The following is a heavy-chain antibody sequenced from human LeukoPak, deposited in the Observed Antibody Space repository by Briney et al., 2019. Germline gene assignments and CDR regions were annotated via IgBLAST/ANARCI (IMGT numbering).Heavy chain of an antibody. J-gene: IGHJ4*02. CDR1: GGSISSGGYS. CDR2: IYHSGST. Sequence: SQTLSLTCAVSGGSISSGGYSWSWIRQPPGKGLEWIGYIYHSGSTYYNPSLKSRVTISVDRSKNQFSLKLSSVTAADTAVYYCARSKVRGVFDYWGRGTLVTVSS. V-gene: IGHV4-30-2*01. CDR3: ARSKVRGVFDY. D-gene: IGHD3-10*01.